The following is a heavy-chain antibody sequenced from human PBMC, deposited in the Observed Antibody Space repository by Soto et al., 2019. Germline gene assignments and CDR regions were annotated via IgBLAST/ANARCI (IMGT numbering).Heavy chain of an antibody. CDR3: VRDGTKTLRDWFDP. J-gene: IGHJ5*02. D-gene: IGHD1-1*01. Sequence: SETLSLTCAVSGGSISGYYWSWIRKSAGKGLEWIGRIYATGTTDYNPSLKSRVMMSVDTSKKQFSLRLRSVTAADTAVYYCVRDGTKTLRDWFDPWGQGISVTVSS. CDR2: IYATGTT. CDR1: GGSISGYY. V-gene: IGHV4-4*07.